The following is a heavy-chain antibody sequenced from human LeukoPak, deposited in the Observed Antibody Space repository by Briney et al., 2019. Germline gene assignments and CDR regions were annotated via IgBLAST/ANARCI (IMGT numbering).Heavy chain of an antibody. CDR2: ITSGDFV. CDR3: ARVAYSGSYSGY. CDR1: GFTFSAYS. D-gene: IGHD1-26*01. Sequence: GGSLRLSCAASGFTFSAYSMNWVRQAPGKGLEWVSSITSGDFVYFADSLKGRFTISRDNAKNSLYLQMNSLRAEDTAVYYCARVAYSGSYSGYWGQGTLVTVSS. V-gene: IGHV3-69-1*01. J-gene: IGHJ4*02.